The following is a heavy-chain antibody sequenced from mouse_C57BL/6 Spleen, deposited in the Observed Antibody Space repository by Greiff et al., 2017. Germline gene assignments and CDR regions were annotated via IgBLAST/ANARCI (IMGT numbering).Heavy chain of an antibody. D-gene: IGHD1-1*01. CDR1: GYAFSSSW. CDR2: IYPGDGDT. V-gene: IGHV1-82*01. CDR3: ARGNYYGSRWYFDV. Sequence: VQLQESGPELVKPGASVKISCKASGYAFSSSWMNWVKQRPGKGLEWIGRIYPGDGDTNYNGKFKGKATLTADKSSSTAYMQLSSLTSEDSAVYVCARGNYYGSRWYFDVWGTGTTVTVSS. J-gene: IGHJ1*03.